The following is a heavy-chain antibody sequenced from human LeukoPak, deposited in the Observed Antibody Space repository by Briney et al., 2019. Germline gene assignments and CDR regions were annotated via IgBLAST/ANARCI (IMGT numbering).Heavy chain of an antibody. CDR1: GGSFSGYY. Sequence: SETLSLTCAVYGGSFSGYYWSWIRQPPGKGLEWIGEINHSGSTNYNPSLKSRVTISIDTSNNHFSLKLRSVTAADTAVYYCARVGRGDYTWGSYSFDYWGQGTLVTVSS. J-gene: IGHJ4*02. CDR2: INHSGST. V-gene: IGHV4-34*01. D-gene: IGHD3-16*01. CDR3: ARVGRGDYTWGSYSFDY.